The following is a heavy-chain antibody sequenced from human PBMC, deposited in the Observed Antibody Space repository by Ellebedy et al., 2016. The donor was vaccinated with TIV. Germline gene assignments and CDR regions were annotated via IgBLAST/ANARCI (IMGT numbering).Heavy chain of an antibody. CDR3: VRTARIADY. Sequence: GESLKISCAASGFTFSSYGMHWVRQAPGKGLEWVAVISYDGSNKYYADSVKGRFTISRDNAKNTLYLQMNSLRAEDTAVYYCVRTARIADYWGQGTLVTVSS. CDR1: GFTFSSYG. V-gene: IGHV3-30*03. CDR2: ISYDGSNK. J-gene: IGHJ4*02. D-gene: IGHD2-21*02.